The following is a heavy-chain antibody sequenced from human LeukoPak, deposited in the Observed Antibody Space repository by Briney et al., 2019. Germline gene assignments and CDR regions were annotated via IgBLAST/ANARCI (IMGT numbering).Heavy chain of an antibody. Sequence: GGSLKLSCAVSGFTSSGSTMHWVRQASGKGLEWVGRIRNTANNYATAYAASLKGRFTISRDDSKSTAYLQMNSLRTEDTAVYYCTAYCLGTSCHSSVDSWGQGTLVTVSS. J-gene: IGHJ4*02. D-gene: IGHD2-2*01. V-gene: IGHV3-73*01. CDR3: TAYCLGTSCHSSVDS. CDR1: GFTSSGST. CDR2: IRNTANNYAT.